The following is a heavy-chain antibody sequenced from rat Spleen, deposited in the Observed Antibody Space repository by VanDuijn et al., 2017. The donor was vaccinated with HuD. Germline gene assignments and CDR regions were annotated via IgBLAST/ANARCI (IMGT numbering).Heavy chain of an antibody. D-gene: IGHD5-1*01. Sequence: EVQLVESGGGLVQPGRSLKLSCAASGFTFSDYYMAWVRQAPTKGLEWVASISPGGGSTYYRDSVKGRFTISRDNARSTLYLQMDSLRSEDTATYYCTTDRLGADYFDYWGQGVMVTVSS. J-gene: IGHJ2*01. V-gene: IGHV5-27*01. CDR2: ISPGGGST. CDR3: TTDRLGADYFDY. CDR1: GFTFSDYY.